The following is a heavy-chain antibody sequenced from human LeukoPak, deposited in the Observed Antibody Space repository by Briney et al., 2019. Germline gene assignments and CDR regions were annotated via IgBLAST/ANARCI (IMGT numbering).Heavy chain of an antibody. D-gene: IGHD2-15*01. Sequence: GESLKISCKGSGYRFTSYWIGWVRQMPGKGLEWMGIIYPGDSDTRYSPSFQGQVTISADKSISTAYLQWSSLKASDTAMYYCARQGCSGGSCYFSWFDPWGQGTLVTVSS. CDR2: IYPGDSDT. V-gene: IGHV5-51*01. CDR1: GYRFTSYW. CDR3: ARQGCSGGSCYFSWFDP. J-gene: IGHJ5*02.